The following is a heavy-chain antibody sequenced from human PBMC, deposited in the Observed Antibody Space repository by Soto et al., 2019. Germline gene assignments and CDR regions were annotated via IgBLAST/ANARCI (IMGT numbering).Heavy chain of an antibody. Sequence: QVQLVESGGGLVKPGGSLRLSCAASGFTFSDYYMSWIRQAPGKGLEWVSYMSSSGSTIYYADSVKGRFTIARDNAKNSLYLQMNSLRAEDMAVYYCARSKRYYYDSSGYPGDWGQGTLVTVSS. CDR1: GFTFSDYY. CDR3: ARSKRYYYDSSGYPGD. CDR2: MSSSGSTI. J-gene: IGHJ4*02. V-gene: IGHV3-11*01. D-gene: IGHD3-22*01.